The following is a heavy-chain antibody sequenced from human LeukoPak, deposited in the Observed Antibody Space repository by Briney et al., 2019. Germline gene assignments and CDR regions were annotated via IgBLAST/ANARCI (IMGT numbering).Heavy chain of an antibody. CDR1: GGSISSGGYS. J-gene: IGHJ1*01. CDR2: IYHSGST. CDR3: ARDAEYFQH. Sequence: SETLSLTCAVSGGSISSGGYSWSWIRQPPGKGLEWIGYIYHSGSTYYNPSLKSRVTISVDTSKNQFSLKLSSVTAADTAVYYCARDAEYFQHWGQGTLVTVSS. V-gene: IGHV4-30-2*01.